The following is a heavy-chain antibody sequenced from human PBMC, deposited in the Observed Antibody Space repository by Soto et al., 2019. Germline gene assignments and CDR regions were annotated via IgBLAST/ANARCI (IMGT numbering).Heavy chain of an antibody. CDR1: GFTFSSYA. Sequence: GGSLRLSCAASGFTFSSYAMSCVRQAPGKGLEWVSAISGSGGSTYYADSVKGRFTISRDNSKNTLYLQMNSLRAEDTAVYYCAKLFIAEDYMDVWGKGTTVTVSS. CDR3: AKLFIAEDYMDV. D-gene: IGHD6-13*01. V-gene: IGHV3-23*01. CDR2: ISGSGGST. J-gene: IGHJ6*03.